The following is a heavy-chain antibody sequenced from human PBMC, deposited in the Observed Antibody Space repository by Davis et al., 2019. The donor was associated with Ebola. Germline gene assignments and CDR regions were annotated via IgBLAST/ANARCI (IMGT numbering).Heavy chain of an antibody. D-gene: IGHD6-13*01. CDR2: IKSKTDGGTA. J-gene: IGHJ4*02. V-gene: IGHV3-15*01. Sequence: PGGSLRLSCTASGFTFSNTWMSWVRQAPGKGLEWVGRIKSKTDGGTADYAAPVKTRFTISRDDSKNTLYLQMNSLKSEDTAVYYCTRTPAAGLWGQGTLVTVSS. CDR3: TRTPAAGL. CDR1: GFTFSNTW.